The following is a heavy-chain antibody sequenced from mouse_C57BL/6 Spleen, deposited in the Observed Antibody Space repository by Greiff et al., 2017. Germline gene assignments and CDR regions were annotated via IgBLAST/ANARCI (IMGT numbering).Heavy chain of an antibody. CDR2: IRNKANGYTT. V-gene: IGHV7-3*01. J-gene: IGHJ2*01. D-gene: IGHD3-2*02. CDR3: ARYIGAAQATGYFDY. CDR1: GFTFTDYY. Sequence: EVHLVESGGGLVQPGGSLSLSCAASGFTFTDYYMSWVRQPPGKALEWLGFIRNKANGYTTEYSASVKGRFTISRDNSQSILYLQMNALRAEDSATYYCARYIGAAQATGYFDYWGQGTTLTVSS.